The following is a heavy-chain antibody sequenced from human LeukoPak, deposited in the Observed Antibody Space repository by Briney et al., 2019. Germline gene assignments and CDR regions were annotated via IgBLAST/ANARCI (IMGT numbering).Heavy chain of an antibody. CDR1: GGSISSYY. V-gene: IGHV4-4*07. J-gene: IGHJ6*03. CDR2: IYTSGSI. CDR3: ARDSLIRFGELFDLYYYMDV. Sequence: SETLSLTCTVSGGSISSYYWSWIRQPAGKGLEWIGRIYTSGSITYNPSLKSRVSMSVDTSKNQFSLKLSSVTAADTAVYYCARDSLIRFGELFDLYYYMDVWGKGTTVTVSS. D-gene: IGHD3-10*01.